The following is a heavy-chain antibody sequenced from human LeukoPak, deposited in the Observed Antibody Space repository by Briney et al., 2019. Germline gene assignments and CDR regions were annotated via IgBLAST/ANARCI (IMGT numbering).Heavy chain of an antibody. CDR2: INHSGST. Sequence: NASETLSLTCAVYGGSFSGYYWSWIRQPPGKVLEWIGEINHSGSTNYNPSLKSRVTISVDTSKNQFSLKLSSVTAADTAVYYCARVSRYYGSGIDYWGQGTLVTVSS. D-gene: IGHD3-10*01. CDR1: GGSFSGYY. J-gene: IGHJ4*02. CDR3: ARVSRYYGSGIDY. V-gene: IGHV4-34*01.